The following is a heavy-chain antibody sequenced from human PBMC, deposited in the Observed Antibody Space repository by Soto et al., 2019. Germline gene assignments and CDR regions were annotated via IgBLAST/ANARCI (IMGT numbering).Heavy chain of an antibody. Sequence: PGGALRLSCAGSGFTFCSYALSWVRQAPGEGLEWVSAISGSGGSTYYADSVKGRFTISRDNSKNTLYLQMNSLRAEDTAVYYCAKSHCSGGSCYDLGYFDYWGQGTLVTV. CDR3: AKSHCSGGSCYDLGYFDY. CDR1: GFTFCSYA. CDR2: ISGSGGST. J-gene: IGHJ4*02. D-gene: IGHD2-15*01. V-gene: IGHV3-23*01.